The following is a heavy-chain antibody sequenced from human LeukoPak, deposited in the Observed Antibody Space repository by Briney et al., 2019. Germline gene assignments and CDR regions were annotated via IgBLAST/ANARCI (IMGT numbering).Heavy chain of an antibody. J-gene: IGHJ4*02. CDR3: ARVRAGYDFDS. CDR1: GFTFSIYN. Sequence: GGSLRLSCAASGFTFSIYNMNWVRQAPGKGLEWVSYISTSSTTIAYVDSVKGRFTVSRDNAKNSLYLQMNSLGAEDTAVYYRARVRAGYDFDSWGQGTLVSVSS. V-gene: IGHV3-48*01. D-gene: IGHD5-18*01. CDR2: ISTSSTTI.